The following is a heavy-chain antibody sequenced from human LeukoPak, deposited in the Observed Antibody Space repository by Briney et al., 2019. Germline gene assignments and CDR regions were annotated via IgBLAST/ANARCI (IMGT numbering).Heavy chain of an antibody. J-gene: IGHJ4*02. D-gene: IGHD1-26*01. CDR1: GGSISGNTYY. V-gene: IGHV4-39*01. CDR2: IYYSGST. CDR3: ARHEVGAFDS. Sequence: SETLSLTCTVSGGSISGNTYYWGWIRQPPGKGLEWIGSIYYSGSTYYNPSLKSRVTISVDTSKNQFSLKLSSVTAADTAVYYCARHEVGAFDSWGQGTLVTVSS.